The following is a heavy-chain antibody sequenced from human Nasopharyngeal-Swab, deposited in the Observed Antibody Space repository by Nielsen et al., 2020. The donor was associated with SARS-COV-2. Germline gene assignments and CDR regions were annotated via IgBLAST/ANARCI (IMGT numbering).Heavy chain of an antibody. J-gene: IGHJ5*02. CDR3: AKPPMGDLRGWFDP. Sequence: GESLKISCAASGFTFSSYSMNWVRQAPGKGLEWVSYISSSSSTIYYADSVKGRFTISRDNAKNSLYLQMNSLRGDDTAVYYCAKPPMGDLRGWFDPWGQGTLVTVSS. D-gene: IGHD3-16*01. CDR1: GFTFSSYS. CDR2: ISSSSSTI. V-gene: IGHV3-48*01.